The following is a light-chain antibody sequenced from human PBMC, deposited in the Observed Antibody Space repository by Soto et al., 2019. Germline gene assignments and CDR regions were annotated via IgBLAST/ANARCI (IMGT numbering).Light chain of an antibody. V-gene: IGKV3-15*01. CDR1: HSVSSS. Sequence: MAQSPDSLAVSPGERATLSCRASHSVSSSLAWYQQKPGQAPRLLISGASTRAAGIPARFSGSGSGTEFTLTISSLQSEDFAVYYCQHYNTWPWTFGQGTKVDIK. CDR3: QHYNTWPWT. CDR2: GAS. J-gene: IGKJ1*01.